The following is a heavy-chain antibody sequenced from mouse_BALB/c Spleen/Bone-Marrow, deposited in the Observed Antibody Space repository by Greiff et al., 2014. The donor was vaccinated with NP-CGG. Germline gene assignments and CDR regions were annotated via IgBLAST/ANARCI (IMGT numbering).Heavy chain of an antibody. J-gene: IGHJ2*01. Sequence: EVNLVESGGGLVQPGGSLRLSCAPSGFTFTDYYMSWVRQPPGKALEWLGFIRNKANGYTTEYSASVKGRFTISRDNSQSILYLQMNTLRAEDSATYYCARDDYGRGYWGQGTTLTVSS. V-gene: IGHV7-3*02. CDR3: ARDDYGRGY. CDR1: GFTFTDYY. CDR2: IRNKANGYTT. D-gene: IGHD1-1*01.